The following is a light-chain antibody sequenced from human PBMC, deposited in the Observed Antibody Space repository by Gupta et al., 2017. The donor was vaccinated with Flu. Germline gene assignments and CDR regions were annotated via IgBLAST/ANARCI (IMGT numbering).Light chain of an antibody. CDR2: GAS. CDR3: QQYYSSPWT. CDR1: QSVSSSY. V-gene: IGKV3-20*01. Sequence: EIVLTQSPRTLSLSPGERDTISCSASQSVSSSYLAWFQQKLGKAPRLVMYGASNRATAIPPRFSGSGSWTDFTLTISGLEPEDFAVYYCQQYYSSPWTFGPGTKVQI. J-gene: IGKJ1*01.